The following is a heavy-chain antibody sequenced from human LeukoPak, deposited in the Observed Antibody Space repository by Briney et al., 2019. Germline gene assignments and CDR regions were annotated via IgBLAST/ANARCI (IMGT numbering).Heavy chain of an antibody. J-gene: IGHJ4*02. CDR2: INPSSGAT. CDR3: ARVTYDRSGYYNGIPY. Sequence: ASVKVSCKASGYTFTGYFIHWVRQAPGQGLEWMGWINPSSGATNYAQNFQGRVTLTREVSISTAYMEVSRLLSDDTAVYYCARVTYDRSGYYNGIPYWGQGTLVIVSS. V-gene: IGHV1-2*02. CDR1: GYTFTGYF. D-gene: IGHD3-22*01.